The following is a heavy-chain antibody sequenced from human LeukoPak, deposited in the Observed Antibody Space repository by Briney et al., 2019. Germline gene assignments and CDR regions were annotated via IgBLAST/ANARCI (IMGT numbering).Heavy chain of an antibody. CDR1: GYTFNTYG. Sequence: ASVKVSCKTSGYTFNTYGISWVRQAPGQGFKWMGWISTYNGDTNCVQNLQGRVTMTTDTSTSTAYMELMSLRSDDTAVYYCLRDALRPRLTPDYWGQGTLVTVSS. CDR3: LRDALRPRLTPDY. J-gene: IGHJ4*02. V-gene: IGHV1-18*01. D-gene: IGHD2-15*01. CDR2: ISTYNGDT.